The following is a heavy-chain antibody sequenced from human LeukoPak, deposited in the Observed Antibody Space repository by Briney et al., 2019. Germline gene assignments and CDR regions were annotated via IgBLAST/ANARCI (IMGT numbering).Heavy chain of an antibody. CDR3: ARTATYDFWSGYPYYMDV. V-gene: IGHV3-7*01. Sequence: PGGSLRLSCAASGFTFSSYWMSWVRQAPGKGLEWVANIKQDGSEKYYVDSVKGRFTISRDNAKNSLYLQMNSLRAEDTAVYYCARTATYDFWSGYPYYMDVWGKGTTVTVSS. CDR1: GFTFSSYW. D-gene: IGHD3-3*01. J-gene: IGHJ6*03. CDR2: IKQDGSEK.